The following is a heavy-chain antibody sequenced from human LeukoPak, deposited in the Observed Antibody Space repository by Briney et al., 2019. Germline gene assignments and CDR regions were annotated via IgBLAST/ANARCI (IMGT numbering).Heavy chain of an antibody. CDR3: ARDAYDSSGYVDY. CDR2: INPNSGGT. D-gene: IGHD3-22*01. Sequence: GASVKVSCKASGYTFTGYYMHWVRQAPGQGLEWMGWINPNSGGTNYAQKFQGRVTMTRDTSISTAYMELSRLRSDDTAVYYCARDAYDSSGYVDYWGQGTLVTVSS. V-gene: IGHV1-2*02. J-gene: IGHJ4*02. CDR1: GYTFTGYY.